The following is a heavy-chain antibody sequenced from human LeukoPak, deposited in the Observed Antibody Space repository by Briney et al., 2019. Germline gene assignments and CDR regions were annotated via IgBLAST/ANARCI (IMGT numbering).Heavy chain of an antibody. CDR1: GFTFGDHA. CDR3: ARGPIYLWLYYGMDV. V-gene: IGHV3-49*04. J-gene: IGHJ6*02. Sequence: GRALRLSCSGSGFTFGDHAGRWVRQATGKGLEWVCFSRRKAYGGTTEYAASVRGRVSISRDDSKKIAYLQTSRLETEDTAVYFFARGPIYLWLYYGMDVWGQGTTVTGSS. CDR2: SRRKAYGGTT. D-gene: IGHD5-18*01.